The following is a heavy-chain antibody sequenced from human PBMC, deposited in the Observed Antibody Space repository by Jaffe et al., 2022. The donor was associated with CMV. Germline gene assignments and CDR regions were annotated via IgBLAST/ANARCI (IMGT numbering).Heavy chain of an antibody. D-gene: IGHD1-1*01. V-gene: IGHV4-39*01. Sequence: QLQLQESGPGLVKPSETLSLTCTVSGGSISSSSYYWGWIRQPPGKGLEWIGSIYYSGSTYYNPSLKSRVTISVDTSKNQFSLKLSSVTAADTAVYYCARGTTWPALAYWGQGTLVTVSS. CDR3: ARGTTWPALAY. J-gene: IGHJ4*02. CDR2: IYYSGST. CDR1: GGSISSSSYY.